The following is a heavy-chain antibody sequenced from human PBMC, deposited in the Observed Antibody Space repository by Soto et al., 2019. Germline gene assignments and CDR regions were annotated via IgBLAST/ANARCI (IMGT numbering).Heavy chain of an antibody. CDR3: ARDPFQTSPADFDL. V-gene: IGHV4-31*03. CDR2: IYYSGST. D-gene: IGHD1-7*01. Sequence: QVQLQESGPGLVKPSQTLSLTCTFSGASISSGAYYWSWIRQHPGKGLEWIGYIYYSGSTYYNPYIKSRVTISLNTSKSQFSLKLSSVTSADTAVYYCARDPFQTSPADFDLWGRGTLVTVSS. J-gene: IGHJ2*01. CDR1: GASISSGAYY.